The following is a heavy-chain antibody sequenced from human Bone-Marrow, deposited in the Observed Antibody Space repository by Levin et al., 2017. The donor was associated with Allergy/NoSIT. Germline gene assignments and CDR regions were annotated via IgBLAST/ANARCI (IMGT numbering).Heavy chain of an antibody. CDR1: GGSFSGYY. D-gene: IGHD3-9*01. J-gene: IGHJ4*02. V-gene: IGHV4-34*01. Sequence: SETLSLTCAVYGGSFSGYYWSWIRQPPGKGLEWIGEINHSGSTNYNPSLKSRVTISVDTSKNQFSLKLSSVTAADTAVYYCARWGLLRYFDWLSTRGFDYWGQGTLVTVSS. CDR3: ARWGLLRYFDWLSTRGFDY. CDR2: INHSGST.